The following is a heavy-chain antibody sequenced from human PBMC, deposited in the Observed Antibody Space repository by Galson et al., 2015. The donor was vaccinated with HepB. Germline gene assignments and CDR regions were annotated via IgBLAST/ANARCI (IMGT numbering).Heavy chain of an antibody. CDR3: AKDSSSGWSPDY. CDR2: IWSDGGNK. CDR1: GFTLRNYG. V-gene: IGHV3-33*06. D-gene: IGHD2-15*01. J-gene: IGHJ4*02. Sequence: SLRLSCAASGFTLRNYGTHWVRQAPGKGLEWVAVIWSDGGNKFYADSVKGRFTISRDNSKNTLYLQMNSLRAEDTAVYYCAKDSSSGWSPDYWGQGTLVTVSS.